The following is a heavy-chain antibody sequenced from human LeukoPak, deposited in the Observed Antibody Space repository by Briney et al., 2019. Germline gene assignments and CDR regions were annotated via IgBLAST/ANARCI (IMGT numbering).Heavy chain of an antibody. CDR3: AKDASYSSTPFDY. CDR2: ISYDGSNK. Sequence: PGGSLRLSCAASGFTFSSYGMHWVRQAPGKGLEWVAVISYDGSNKYYADSVKGRFTISRDNSKNTLYLQMNSLRAEDTAVCYCAKDASYSSTPFDYWGQGTLVTVSS. J-gene: IGHJ4*02. CDR1: GFTFSSYG. D-gene: IGHD6-13*01. V-gene: IGHV3-30*18.